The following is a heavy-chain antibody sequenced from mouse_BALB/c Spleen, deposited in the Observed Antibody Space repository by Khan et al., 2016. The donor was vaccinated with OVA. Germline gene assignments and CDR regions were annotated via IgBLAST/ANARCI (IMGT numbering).Heavy chain of an antibody. J-gene: IGHJ2*01. V-gene: IGHV1-20*02. CDR3: TRIYRSDFDY. CDR1: GYSFTGYF. Sequence: VRLQQSGPKLVRPGASVKISCKASGYSFTGYFMNWVMQSHGKSLEWIGRINPHIGETFYNQRFKDKATLTVDESSSTAHMELRSLASEDSAVYYCTRIYRSDFDYWGQGTTLTVSA. CDR2: INPHIGET. D-gene: IGHD1-1*01.